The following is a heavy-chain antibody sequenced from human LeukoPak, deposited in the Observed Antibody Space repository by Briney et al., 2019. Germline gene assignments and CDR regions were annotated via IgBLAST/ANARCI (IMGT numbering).Heavy chain of an antibody. Sequence: GASVKVSCKASGYTFSSYYMHWVRQAPGQGLEWMGIINPSGGSTSYAQKFQGRVTMTRDMSTSTAYMELSSLRSEDTAVYYCAVDPYYYDSGWFDFWGQGTLVIVSS. D-gene: IGHD3-22*01. CDR2: INPSGGST. CDR3: AVDPYYYDSGWFDF. V-gene: IGHV1-46*01. CDR1: GYTFSSYY. J-gene: IGHJ5*01.